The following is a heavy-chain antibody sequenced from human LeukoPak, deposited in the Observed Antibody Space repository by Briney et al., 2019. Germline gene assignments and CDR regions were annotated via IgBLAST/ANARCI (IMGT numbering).Heavy chain of an antibody. Sequence: GGSLRLSCVASGFNFNVAWMTWVRQAPGKGLEWIGRIKSKGSDETTDYAAPVQGRITISRDDSKSTLYLQMSNLKTEDTAIYYCSSVKDKASWTLDNWGQGTLVTVSS. CDR3: SSVKDKASWTLDN. CDR2: IKSKGSDETT. J-gene: IGHJ4*02. D-gene: IGHD2-15*01. CDR1: GFNFNVAW. V-gene: IGHV3-15*01.